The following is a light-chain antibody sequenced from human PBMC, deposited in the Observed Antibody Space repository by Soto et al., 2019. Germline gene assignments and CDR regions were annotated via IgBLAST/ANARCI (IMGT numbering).Light chain of an antibody. CDR2: EVT. V-gene: IGLV2-14*01. J-gene: IGLJ7*01. CDR3: SSYTSSGSLE. CDR1: SSDVGGYNY. Sequence: QSALTQPASVSGSPGQSITISCTGTSSDVGGYNYVSWYQQHPGKAPKLVIYEVTNRPSGVSNRFSGSKSGNTASLTISGRQAEDEADYYCSSYTSSGSLEFGGGTQLTVL.